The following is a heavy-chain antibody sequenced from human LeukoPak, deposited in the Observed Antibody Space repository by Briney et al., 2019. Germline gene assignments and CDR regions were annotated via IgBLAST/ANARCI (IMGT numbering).Heavy chain of an antibody. Sequence: TGGSLRLSCAASGFTFSSYDMSWVRQAPGKGLEWVSVIRGSGDYTYYADSVKGRFTISRDNSKNTLYLQMNSLSAEDTAVYYCAKDHDSSGWPTFDHWGQGTLVTVSS. CDR2: IRGSGDYT. CDR1: GFTFSSYD. D-gene: IGHD6-19*01. V-gene: IGHV3-23*01. CDR3: AKDHDSSGWPTFDH. J-gene: IGHJ4*02.